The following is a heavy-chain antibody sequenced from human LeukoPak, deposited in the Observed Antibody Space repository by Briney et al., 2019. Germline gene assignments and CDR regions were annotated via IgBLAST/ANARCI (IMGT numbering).Heavy chain of an antibody. Sequence: GGSLRLSCTASGFTFGDYAMSWVRQAPGKGLEWVGFIRSKAYGGTTEYAASVKGRFTISRDDSKSIAYLQMNSLKTEDTAVYYCTRMIVVVNYFDYWGQGTLVTVSS. CDR2: IRSKAYGGTT. V-gene: IGHV3-49*04. CDR1: GFTFGDYA. J-gene: IGHJ4*02. CDR3: TRMIVVVNYFDY. D-gene: IGHD3-22*01.